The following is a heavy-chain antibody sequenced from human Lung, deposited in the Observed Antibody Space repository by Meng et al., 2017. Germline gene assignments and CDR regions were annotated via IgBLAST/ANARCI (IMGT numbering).Heavy chain of an antibody. D-gene: IGHD1-1*01. J-gene: IGHJ1*01. V-gene: IGHV3-74*01. CDR1: GFTFTDHW. CDR2: INRDGTKP. Sequence: VQLGESGGGLGPPGGSLRLSCAASGFTFTDHWMHWVRQGPGKGLVWVSCINRDGTKPTYADSVKGRFTISRDNAKNTLYLQMNNLRAEDTAFYYCTNDRLNHWGQGALVTVSS. CDR3: TNDRLNH.